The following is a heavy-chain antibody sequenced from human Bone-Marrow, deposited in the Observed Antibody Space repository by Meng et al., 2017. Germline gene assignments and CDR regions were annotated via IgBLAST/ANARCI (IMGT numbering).Heavy chain of an antibody. CDR3: ARKEYYYDSSGYFN. J-gene: IGHJ4*02. CDR2: INHSGST. V-gene: IGHV4-34*01. CDR1: GGSFSGYY. D-gene: IGHD3-22*01. Sequence: SKTLSLTCAVYGGSFSGYYWSWIRQPPGKGLEWIGEINHSGSTNYNPSLKSRVTISVDTSKNQFSLRLSSVTAADTAVYYCARKEYYYDSSGYFNWGQGTLVTVSS.